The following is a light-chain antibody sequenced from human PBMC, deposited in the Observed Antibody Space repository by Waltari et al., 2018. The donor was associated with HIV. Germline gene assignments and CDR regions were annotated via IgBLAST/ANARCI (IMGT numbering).Light chain of an antibody. Sequence: QSALTQPPSASASPGQSVTISCTGTTSAVGGYNYVSWYQQHPGKAPKLMLYEVSKRPSGVPNRFSGSKSGNTASLTVSGLQAEDEADYYCSSYAGSNNKVFGGGTKLTVL. J-gene: IGLJ3*02. CDR3: SSYAGSNNKV. CDR2: EVS. CDR1: TSAVGGYNY. V-gene: IGLV2-8*01.